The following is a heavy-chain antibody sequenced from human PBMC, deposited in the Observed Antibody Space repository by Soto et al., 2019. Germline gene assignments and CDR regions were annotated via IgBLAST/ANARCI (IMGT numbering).Heavy chain of an antibody. J-gene: IGHJ4*02. Sequence: QVQLVESGGGVAQPGRSLRLSCAASGFIFSRHSMHGVRQAPGKGLEWVAVISYTGSHKYYADSVKGRFTISRDNSNNTLYLQMNSLRGEDTAVYYCAREGAYGAYDYWGQGTLVTVSS. D-gene: IGHD4-17*01. V-gene: IGHV3-30-3*01. CDR2: ISYTGSHK. CDR1: GFIFSRHS. CDR3: AREGAYGAYDY.